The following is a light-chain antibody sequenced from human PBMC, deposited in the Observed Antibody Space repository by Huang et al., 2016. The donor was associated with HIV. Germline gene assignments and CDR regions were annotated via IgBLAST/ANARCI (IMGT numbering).Light chain of an antibody. J-gene: IGKJ3*01. V-gene: IGKV3-11*01. CDR2: DAS. Sequence: ELVLTQSPATLSLSPGERATLSCRASQSVGTYLAWYQQKPGQSPRLLIYDASNRATCSPARFSGRGSGTDFTLTISSLEPEDFAVYYCQQRSNWPPRLTFGPGTKVDIK. CDR3: QQRSNWPPRLT. CDR1: QSVGTY.